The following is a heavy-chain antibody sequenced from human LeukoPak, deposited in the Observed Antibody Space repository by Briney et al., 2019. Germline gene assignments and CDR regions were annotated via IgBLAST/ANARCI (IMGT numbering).Heavy chain of an antibody. V-gene: IGHV4-59*01. CDR1: GGSISSYY. CDR3: ARVYYSNSYDYWYFDL. J-gene: IGHJ2*01. CDR2: IFYTGST. D-gene: IGHD6-13*01. Sequence: NPSETLSLTCTVSGGSISSYYWSWIRQPPGKGLEWIGYIFYTGSTNYNPSLKSRVTISVLTSKNQFSLKLSSVTAADTAVYYCARVYYSNSYDYWYFDLWGRGTLVTVSS.